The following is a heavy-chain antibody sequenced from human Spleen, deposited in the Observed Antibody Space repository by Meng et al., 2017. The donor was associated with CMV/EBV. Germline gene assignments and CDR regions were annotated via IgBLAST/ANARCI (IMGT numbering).Heavy chain of an antibody. CDR3: AKDTNSNYHNGMDV. V-gene: IGHV3-23*01. D-gene: IGHD2-8*01. CDR2: ISGSGGST. J-gene: IGHJ6*02. CDR1: GFTFSSYA. Sequence: GESLKISCAASGFTFSSYAMSWVRQAPGKGLEWVSAISGSGGSTYYADSVKGRFSISRDNSKNTLYLQMNRLRAEDTALYYCAKDTNSNYHNGMDVWGQGTTVTVSS.